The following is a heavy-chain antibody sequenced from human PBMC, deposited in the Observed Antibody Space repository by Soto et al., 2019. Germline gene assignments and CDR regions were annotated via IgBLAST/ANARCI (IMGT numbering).Heavy chain of an antibody. Sequence: GSLRLSCAASGFTFSSYAMSWVRQAPGKGLEWVSAISGSGGSTYYADSVKGRFTISRDNSKNTLYLQMNSLRAEDTAVYYCAKSTGIAVAGTVDYWGQGTLVTVSS. J-gene: IGHJ4*02. CDR2: ISGSGGST. CDR1: GFTFSSYA. D-gene: IGHD6-19*01. V-gene: IGHV3-23*01. CDR3: AKSTGIAVAGTVDY.